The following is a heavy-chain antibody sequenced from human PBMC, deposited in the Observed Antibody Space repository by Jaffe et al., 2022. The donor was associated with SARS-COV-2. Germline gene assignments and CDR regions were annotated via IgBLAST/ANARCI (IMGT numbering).Heavy chain of an antibody. V-gene: IGHV4-39*01. CDR1: GGSISTSSYY. J-gene: IGHJ4*02. CDR2: VHYSGST. D-gene: IGHD2-15*01. CDR3: ASEVGSCRSGACYSKYYSDF. Sequence: QLQLQESGPGLVQPSETLSLTCSVSGGSISTSSYYWGWIRQPPGKGLEWVGTVHYSGSTYYNPSLKSRLTISVDTSKNQFSLKLSSVTAADTAVYFCASEVGSCRSGACYSKYYSDFWGQGTLVTVSS.